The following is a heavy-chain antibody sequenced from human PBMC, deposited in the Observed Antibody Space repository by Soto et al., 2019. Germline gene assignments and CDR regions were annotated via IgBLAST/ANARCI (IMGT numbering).Heavy chain of an antibody. V-gene: IGHV3-30-3*01. J-gene: IGHJ4*02. D-gene: IGHD6-19*01. Sequence: PGGSLRLSCAASGFTFSSYAMHWVRQAPGKGLEWVAVISYDGSNKYYADSVKGRFTISRDNSKNTLYLQMNSLRAEDTAVYYCARVETAVAGTELWGQGTLVTVSS. CDR1: GFTFSSYA. CDR3: ARVETAVAGTEL. CDR2: ISYDGSNK.